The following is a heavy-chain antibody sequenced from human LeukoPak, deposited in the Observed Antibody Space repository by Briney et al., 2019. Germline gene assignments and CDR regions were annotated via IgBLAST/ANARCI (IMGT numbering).Heavy chain of an antibody. D-gene: IGHD6-19*01. V-gene: IGHV4-39*01. CDR3: ARLMLGSGWYAAY. CDR2: IYYSGST. CDR1: GGSISSSSYY. Sequence: SETLSLTCTVSGGSISSSSYYWGWIRQPPGKGLEWIGSIYYSGSTYYNPSLKSQVTISVDTSKNQFSLKLSSVTAADTAVYYCARLMLGSGWYAAYWGQGTLVTVSS. J-gene: IGHJ4*02.